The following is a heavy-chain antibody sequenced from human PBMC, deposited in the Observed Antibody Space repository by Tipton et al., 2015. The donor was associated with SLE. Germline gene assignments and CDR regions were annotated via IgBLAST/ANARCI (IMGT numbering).Heavy chain of an antibody. D-gene: IGHD3-3*01. V-gene: IGHV4-39*07. CDR3: ARAGDFTICGVVIRGP. J-gene: IGHJ5*02. CDR1: GGSIRSSVYF. Sequence: LRLSCTVSGGSIRSSVYFWGWIRQPPGKGLQWIGGMYYTGSTYYSPSLKSRVTISSDTSKNQFSLKLNSVTAADTAVYYCARAGDFTICGVVIRGPWGQGILVTVSS. CDR2: MYYTGST.